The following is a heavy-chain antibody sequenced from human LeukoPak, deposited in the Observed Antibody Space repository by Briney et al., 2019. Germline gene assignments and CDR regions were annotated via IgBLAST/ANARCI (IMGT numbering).Heavy chain of an antibody. CDR3: ARVEGIAAAGSPFDP. Sequence: GGYLSLYCAASGFTFSSYSMNWVRQAPGKGLEWVSSLSSSSSYIYYADSVKGRFTISRDNAKNSLYLQMNSLRAEDTAVYYCARVEGIAAAGSPFDPWGQGTLVTVSS. D-gene: IGHD6-13*01. CDR2: LSSSSSYI. CDR1: GFTFSSYS. J-gene: IGHJ5*02. V-gene: IGHV3-21*01.